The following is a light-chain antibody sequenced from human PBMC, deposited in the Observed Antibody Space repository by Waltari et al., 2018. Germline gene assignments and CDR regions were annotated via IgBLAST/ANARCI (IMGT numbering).Light chain of an antibody. CDR3: CSYAGNSIYV. CDR2: AVS. V-gene: IGLV2-23*02. Sequence: QSALTQPASVSGSPGQSITISCTGTTSDVGSFTLVSWYQHHPGKAPKLIIFAVSERPPGVSTRFSGSKSGNTASLTISGLQAEDEADYHCCSYAGNSIYVFGTGTRVTVL. CDR1: TSDVGSFTL. J-gene: IGLJ1*01.